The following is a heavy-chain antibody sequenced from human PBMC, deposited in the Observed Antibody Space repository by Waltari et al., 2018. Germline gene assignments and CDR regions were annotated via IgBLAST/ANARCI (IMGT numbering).Heavy chain of an antibody. D-gene: IGHD2-15*01. CDR2: IRYDGSNK. Sequence: QVQLGESGGGVVVLGAILRPSCADSGSPFSSSGTHWIRKATGRGLEGVAFIRYDGSNKYYADSVKGRFTISRDNSKNTLYLQMNSLRAEDTAVYYCAKDCSRGSGGSCYSAPYFDYWGQGTLVTVSS. CDR3: AKDCSRGSGGSCYSAPYFDY. CDR1: GSPFSSSG. J-gene: IGHJ4*02. V-gene: IGHV3-30*02.